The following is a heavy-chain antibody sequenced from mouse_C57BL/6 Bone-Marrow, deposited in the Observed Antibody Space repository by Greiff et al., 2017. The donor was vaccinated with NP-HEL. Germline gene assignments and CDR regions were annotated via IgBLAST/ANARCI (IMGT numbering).Heavy chain of an antibody. Sequence: EVMLVESGGGLVQPGGSLKLSCAASGFTFSDYYMYWVRQTPEKRLEWVAYISNGGGSTYYPDTVKGRFTISRDNAKNTLYLQMSRLKSEDTAMYYCASLYYDYDGGGMDYWGQGTSVTVSS. CDR1: GFTFSDYY. D-gene: IGHD2-4*01. V-gene: IGHV5-12*01. CDR2: ISNGGGST. J-gene: IGHJ4*01. CDR3: ASLYYDYDGGGMDY.